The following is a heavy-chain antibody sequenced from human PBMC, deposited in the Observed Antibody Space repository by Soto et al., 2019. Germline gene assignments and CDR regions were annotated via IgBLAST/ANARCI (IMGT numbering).Heavy chain of an antibody. J-gene: IGHJ6*02. CDR2: IDPSDSYT. V-gene: IGHV5-10-1*01. CDR1: VYSFTSYW. CDR3: ARIAAAYYYYYGMDV. D-gene: IGHD6-13*01. Sequence: GESLKISCKGSVYSFTSYWISWVRQMPGKGLEWMGRIDPSDSYTNYSPSFQGHVTISADKSISTAYLQWSSLKASDTAMYYCARIAAAYYYYYGMDVWGQGTTVTVSS.